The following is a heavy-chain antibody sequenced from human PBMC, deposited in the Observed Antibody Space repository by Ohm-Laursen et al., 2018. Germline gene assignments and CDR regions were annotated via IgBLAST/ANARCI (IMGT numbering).Heavy chain of an antibody. J-gene: IGHJ6*02. V-gene: IGHV3-53*01. Sequence: SLRLSCTASGFTVSSNYMSWVRQAPGKGLEWVSVIYSGGSTYYADSVKGRVTISSDNSKNTLYLQMNSLRAEDAGVYYCVRDHNYYGMDVWGQGTTVTVSS. CDR3: VRDHNYYGMDV. CDR1: GFTVSSNY. CDR2: IYSGGST.